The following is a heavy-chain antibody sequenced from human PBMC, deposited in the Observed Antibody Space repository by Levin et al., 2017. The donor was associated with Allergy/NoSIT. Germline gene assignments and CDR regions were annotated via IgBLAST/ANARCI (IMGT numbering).Heavy chain of an antibody. D-gene: IGHD4-23*01. CDR2: INPNSGGT. Sequence: ASVKVSCKASGYTFTGYYMHWVRQAPGQGLEWMGWINPNSGGTNYAQKFQGRVTMTRDTSISTAYMELSRLRSDDTAVYYCARDLSYYGGNSEFDYWGQGTLVTVSS. CDR1: GYTFTGYY. CDR3: ARDLSYYGGNSEFDY. V-gene: IGHV1-2*02. J-gene: IGHJ4*02.